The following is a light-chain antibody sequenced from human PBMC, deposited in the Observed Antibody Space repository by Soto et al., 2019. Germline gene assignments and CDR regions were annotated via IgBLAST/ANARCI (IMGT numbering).Light chain of an antibody. CDR3: QQYDASPRT. CDR2: GAS. Sequence: EVVLTQSPGTLSLSPRERATLSCRASQSVSNNYLAWYQHKPGQAPRLLIYGASNRAPGIPDRFSGSGSGPDFTLTIRSLEPEDFAVYYGQQYDASPRTFGQGTKVEI. CDR1: QSVSNNY. V-gene: IGKV3-20*01. J-gene: IGKJ1*01.